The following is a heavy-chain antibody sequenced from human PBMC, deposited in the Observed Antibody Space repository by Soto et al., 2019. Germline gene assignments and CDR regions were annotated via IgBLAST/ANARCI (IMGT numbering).Heavy chain of an antibody. Sequence: PGGSLRLSCAASGFTFSNAWMSWVRQAPGKGLEWVGRIKSKTDGGTTDYTAPVKGRFTISRDDSKNTLYLQMNSLKTEDTAVYYCTTDRGSGWVLDYWGQGTLVTVSS. CDR1: GFTFSNAW. D-gene: IGHD6-19*01. J-gene: IGHJ4*02. CDR2: IKSKTDGGTT. V-gene: IGHV3-15*01. CDR3: TTDRGSGWVLDY.